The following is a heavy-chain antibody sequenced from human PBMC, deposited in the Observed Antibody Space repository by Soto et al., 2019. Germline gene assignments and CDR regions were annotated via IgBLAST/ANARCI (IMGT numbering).Heavy chain of an antibody. CDR3: ASIAATVDPNLYFDY. V-gene: IGHV4-34*01. CDR1: GGSFSGYY. D-gene: IGHD2-15*01. J-gene: IGHJ4*02. Sequence: SETLSLTCAVYGGSFSGYYWSWIRQPPGKGLEWIGEINHSGSTNYNPSLKSRVTISVDTSKNQFSLKLSSVTAADTAVYYCASIAATVDPNLYFDYWGQGTLVTVSS. CDR2: INHSGST.